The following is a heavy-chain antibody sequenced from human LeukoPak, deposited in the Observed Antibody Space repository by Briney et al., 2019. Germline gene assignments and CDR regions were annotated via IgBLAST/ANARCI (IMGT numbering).Heavy chain of an antibody. J-gene: IGHJ4*02. CDR1: GGSISSSSYY. CDR3: ARRDDSSGYHKIFDY. V-gene: IGHV4-39*01. D-gene: IGHD3-22*01. Sequence: SETLSLTCTVSGGSISSSSYYWGWLRQRPGKGLEWIASVFHSGITYYKPSLKSRVTILVDTSKNQFYLKLSSLTAADTAVYYCARRDDSSGYHKIFDYWGPGTLVTVSS. CDR2: VFHSGIT.